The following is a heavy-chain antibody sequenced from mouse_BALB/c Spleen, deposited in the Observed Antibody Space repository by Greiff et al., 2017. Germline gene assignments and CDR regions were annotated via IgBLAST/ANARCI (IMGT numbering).Heavy chain of an antibody. J-gene: IGHJ4*01. CDR1: GFTFSSYA. Sequence: EVMLVESGGGLVKPGGSLKLSCAASGFTFSSYAMSWVRQTPEKRLEWVATISSGGSYTYYPDSVKGRFTISRDNVKNTLYQQMSSLRSEDTAMYYCARQGSIGAMDYWGQGTSVTVAS. V-gene: IGHV5-9-3*01. D-gene: IGHD2-14*01. CDR2: ISSGGSYT. CDR3: ARQGSIGAMDY.